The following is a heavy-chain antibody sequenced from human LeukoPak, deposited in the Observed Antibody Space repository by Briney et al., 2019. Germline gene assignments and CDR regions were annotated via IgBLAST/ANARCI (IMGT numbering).Heavy chain of an antibody. CDR1: GGTFSSYA. CDR3: ARDRTMIVVPSNWFDP. J-gene: IGHJ5*02. V-gene: IGHV1-69*04. D-gene: IGHD3-22*01. CDR2: IIPILGIA. Sequence: SVKVSCKASGGTFSSYAISWVRQAPGQGLEWMGRIIPILGIANYAQKFQGRVTITADKSTSTAYMELSSLRSEDTAVYYCARDRTMIVVPSNWFDPWGQGTLVTVSS.